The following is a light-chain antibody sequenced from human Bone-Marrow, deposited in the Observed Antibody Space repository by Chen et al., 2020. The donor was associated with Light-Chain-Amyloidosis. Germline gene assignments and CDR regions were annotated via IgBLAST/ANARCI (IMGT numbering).Light chain of an antibody. CDR2: EDD. CDR1: SGSIATNY. CDR3: QSYQGSSQGV. J-gene: IGLJ3*02. Sequence: NFMLTQPHSVSESPGKTLIISCTRSSGSIATNYVQWYQQRPGSSPTTVIYEDDQRPSGVPDRFSGSIDRSSNSAPLTISGLKTEDEADYYCQSYQGSSQGVFGGGTKLTVL. V-gene: IGLV6-57*01.